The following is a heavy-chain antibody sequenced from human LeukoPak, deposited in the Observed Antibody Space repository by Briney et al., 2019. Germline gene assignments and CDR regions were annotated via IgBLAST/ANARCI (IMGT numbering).Heavy chain of an antibody. D-gene: IGHD3-22*01. CDR2: ISWNSGSI. CDR3: AKDKYYDSSGYSDY. V-gene: IGHV3-9*01. Sequence: PGGSLRLSCAASGFTFDDYAMHWVRQAPGKGLEWVSGISWNSGSIGYADSVKGRFTISRDNAKNSLYLQMNSLRAGDTALYYCAKDKYYDSSGYSDYWGQGTLVTVSS. CDR1: GFTFDDYA. J-gene: IGHJ4*02.